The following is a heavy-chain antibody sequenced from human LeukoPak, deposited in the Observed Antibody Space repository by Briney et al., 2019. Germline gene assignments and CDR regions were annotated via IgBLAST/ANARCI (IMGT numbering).Heavy chain of an antibody. CDR1: GGSFSGYY. Sequence: SETLSLTCAVYGGSFSGYYWSWIRQPPGKGLERIGKINHSGSTNYNPSLKSRVTISVDTSKNQFSLKLSSVTAADTAVYYCARGIPRGHYYDSSGYRFDSWGQGTLVTVSS. J-gene: IGHJ4*02. V-gene: IGHV4-34*01. CDR2: INHSGST. D-gene: IGHD3-22*01. CDR3: ARGIPRGHYYDSSGYRFDS.